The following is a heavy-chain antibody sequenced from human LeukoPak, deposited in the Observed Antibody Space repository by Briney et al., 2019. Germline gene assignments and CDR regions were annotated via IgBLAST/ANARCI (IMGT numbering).Heavy chain of an antibody. CDR3: ARDYKYAFDN. D-gene: IGHD5-24*01. CDR2: IGIDSGNT. CDR1: GFTFSDYS. J-gene: IGHJ4*02. Sequence: GGSLRLSCAASGFTFSDYSMNWVRQAPGKGLEWISYIGIDSGNTNYADSVKGRFTISGDKAKNSLYLQMNSLRVEDAAVYYCARDYKYAFDNWGQGTLVTVSS. V-gene: IGHV3-48*01.